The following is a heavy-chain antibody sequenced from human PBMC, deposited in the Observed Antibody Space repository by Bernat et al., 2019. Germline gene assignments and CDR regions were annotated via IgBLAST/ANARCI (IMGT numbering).Heavy chain of an antibody. J-gene: IGHJ4*02. CDR3: ARIHYYGSGTIPPYFDY. CDR1: GDSITTYY. V-gene: IGHV4-59*08. D-gene: IGHD3-10*01. CDR2: IYHSGSA. Sequence: QVQLQESGPGLVKPSETLSLTCTVSGDSITTYYWSWIRQPPGKGLEYIGYIYHSGSANYNPSLKSRVTISVDTCKNQFSLKLSSVTAADTAVYYCARIHYYGSGTIPPYFDYWGQGTLVTVSS.